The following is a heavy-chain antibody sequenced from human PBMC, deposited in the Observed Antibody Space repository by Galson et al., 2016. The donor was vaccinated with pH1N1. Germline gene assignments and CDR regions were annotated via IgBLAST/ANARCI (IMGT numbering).Heavy chain of an antibody. CDR2: ISPIFGSI. J-gene: IGHJ6*02. CDR3: ATAGPLIREILYYSYALDV. Sequence: SVKVSCKASGGTFSNSAISWVRQAPGQGLEWMGGISPIFGSINYAQRFQGRVTITADIFTNTAYMELSSLRSEDTAIYYCATAGPLIREILYYSYALDVWGQRTTVTVSS. V-gene: IGHV1-69*06. CDR1: GGTFSNSA. D-gene: IGHD3-10*01.